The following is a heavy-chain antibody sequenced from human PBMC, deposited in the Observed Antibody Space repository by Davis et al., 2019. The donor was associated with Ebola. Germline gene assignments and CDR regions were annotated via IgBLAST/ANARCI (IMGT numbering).Heavy chain of an antibody. J-gene: IGHJ6*04. CDR2: MNPNSGNT. CDR1: GDTLSSYA. CDR3: ARGPLSYSSGWYQYYYYYGMDV. Sequence: ASVKVSCKAVGDTLSSYAMTWVRQAPGQGLEWMGWMNPNSGNTGYAQKFQGRVTMTRNTSISTAYMELSSLRSEDTAVYYCARGPLSYSSGWYQYYYYYGMDVWGKGTTVTVSS. V-gene: IGHV1-8*02. D-gene: IGHD6-19*01.